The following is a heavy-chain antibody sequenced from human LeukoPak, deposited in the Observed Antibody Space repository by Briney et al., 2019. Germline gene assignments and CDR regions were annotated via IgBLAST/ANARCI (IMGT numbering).Heavy chain of an antibody. Sequence: GGSLRLSCAASGFTFSDYYMSWIRQAPGKGLEWVSYISGSGSTIYYADSVKGRFTISRDNAKNSLYLQMNSLSADDTAVYYCARVLTPYNDTCGYAFWGQGTLVTVSS. V-gene: IGHV3-11*04. J-gene: IGHJ4*02. CDR1: GFTFSDYY. CDR3: ARVLTPYNDTCGYAF. D-gene: IGHD3-22*01. CDR2: ISGSGSTI.